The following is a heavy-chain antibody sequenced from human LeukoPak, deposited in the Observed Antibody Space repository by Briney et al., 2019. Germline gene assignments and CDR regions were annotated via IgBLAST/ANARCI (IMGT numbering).Heavy chain of an antibody. V-gene: IGHV4-30-4*01. CDR1: GGSISSADFY. Sequence: ASLTLSLTCTVSGGSISSADFYWTWIRQPPGKGLEWIGYIYYSGSTYYNPSLRSRLTISLDTSKNQFSLKLSSVTAADTAVYSCARAIRLTPYFDYWGQGTLVTVSS. CDR3: ARAIRLTPYFDY. J-gene: IGHJ4*02. CDR2: IYYSGST. D-gene: IGHD2-21*01.